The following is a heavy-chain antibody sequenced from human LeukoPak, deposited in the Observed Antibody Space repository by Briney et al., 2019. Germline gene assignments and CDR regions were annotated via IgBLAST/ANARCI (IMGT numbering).Heavy chain of an antibody. CDR2: IIPILGIA. J-gene: IGHJ5*02. CDR1: GGTFSSYA. V-gene: IGHV1-69*04. Sequence: GASVRVSCKASGGTFSSYAISWVRQAPGQGLEWMGRIIPILGIANYAQKFQGRVTITADKSTSTAYMELSSLRSEDTAVYYCAGDLGTVAQFDPWGQGTLVTVSS. D-gene: IGHD4-23*01. CDR3: AGDLGTVAQFDP.